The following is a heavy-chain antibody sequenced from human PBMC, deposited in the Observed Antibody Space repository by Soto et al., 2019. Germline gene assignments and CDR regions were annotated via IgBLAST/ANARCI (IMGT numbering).Heavy chain of an antibody. CDR2: INAGNGNT. D-gene: IGHD3-16*01. J-gene: IGHJ4*02. V-gene: IGHV1-3*01. CDR3: ARDWEVMGVMEGFDY. CDR1: GYTFTSYA. Sequence: GASVKVSCKASGYTFTSYARHWVRQAPGQRLEWMGWINAGNGNTKYSQKFQGRVTITRDTSASTAYMELSSLRSEDTAVYYCARDWEVMGVMEGFDYWGQGTLVTVSS.